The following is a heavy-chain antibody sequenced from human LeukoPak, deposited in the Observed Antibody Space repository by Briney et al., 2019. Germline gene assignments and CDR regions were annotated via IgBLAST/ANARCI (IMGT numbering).Heavy chain of an antibody. V-gene: IGHV3-7*04. J-gene: IGHJ4*02. D-gene: IGHD6-13*01. Sequence: PGGSLRLSCAASRFTFSTYWMSWVRQAPGKGLEWVANIKGGGSEKYYVDSVKGRFTTSRDNAKNSLYLQMNSLRVEDTAVYYCARANIGASFDYWGQGTLVTVSS. CDR1: RFTFSTYW. CDR3: ARANIGASFDY. CDR2: IKGGGSEK.